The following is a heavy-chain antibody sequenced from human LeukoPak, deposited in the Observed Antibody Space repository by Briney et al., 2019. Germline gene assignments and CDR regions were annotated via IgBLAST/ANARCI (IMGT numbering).Heavy chain of an antibody. CDR1: GYTFTTYY. Sequence: ASVKVSCKASGYTFTTYYTHWVRQAPGQGLEWMGKINPSGGLTWYSQKFEDRVTMTRDTSTSTVYMELSSLRSDDTAVYYCARGVSMGRGGITSRPPHYFDYWGQGTLVTVSS. J-gene: IGHJ4*02. D-gene: IGHD3-10*01. CDR3: ARGVSMGRGGITSRPPHYFDY. V-gene: IGHV1-46*01. CDR2: INPSGGLT.